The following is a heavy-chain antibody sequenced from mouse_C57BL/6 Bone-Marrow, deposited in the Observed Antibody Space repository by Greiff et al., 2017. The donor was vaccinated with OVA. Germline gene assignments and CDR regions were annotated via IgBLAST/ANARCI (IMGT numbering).Heavy chain of an antibody. CDR1: GYTFTGYW. Sequence: VQLQQSGAELMKPGASVKLSCKATGYTFTGYWIEWVKQRPGHGLEWIGEILPGSGSTNHNEKFKGKATFTADTSSNTAYMQLSSLTTEDSAIYYCARDGSPYYAMDYWGQGTSVTVSS. CDR2: ILPGSGST. CDR3: ARDGSPYYAMDY. J-gene: IGHJ4*01. V-gene: IGHV1-9*01. D-gene: IGHD1-1*01.